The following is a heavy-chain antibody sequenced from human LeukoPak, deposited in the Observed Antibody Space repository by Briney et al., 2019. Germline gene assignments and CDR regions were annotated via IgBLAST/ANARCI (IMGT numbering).Heavy chain of an antibody. D-gene: IGHD4-23*01. CDR3: ARDEYGGNNFDY. V-gene: IGHV3-11*01. CDR2: ISNTGYSK. Sequence: GGSLRLSCASPGSTLSDYYVNWIRQAPGKGLKWVSQISNTGYSKYYADSVKGRFTISRDNVKDSVSLQMNSLRVADSGMYYCARDEYGGNNFDYWGQGILVTVSS. CDR1: GSTLSDYY. J-gene: IGHJ4*02.